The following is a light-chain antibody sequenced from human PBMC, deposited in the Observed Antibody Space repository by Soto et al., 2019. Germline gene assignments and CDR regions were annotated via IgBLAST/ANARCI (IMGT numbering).Light chain of an antibody. J-gene: IGKJ1*01. CDR3: QHYNNGPR. CDR1: QSVSSN. CDR2: GAS. Sequence: EIVMTQSPATLSVSPGERATLSCRASQSVSSNLAWYQQKPGQAPRLLIYGASRRATGVPARFSGSGSGTEFTLTISSLQSEDFAVYYCQHYNNGPRFGQGTKVDI. V-gene: IGKV3-15*01.